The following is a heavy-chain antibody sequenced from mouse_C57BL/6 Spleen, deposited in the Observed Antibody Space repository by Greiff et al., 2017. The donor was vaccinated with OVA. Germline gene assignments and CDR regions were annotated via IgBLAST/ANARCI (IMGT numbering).Heavy chain of an antibody. CDR1: GYTFTSYW. J-gene: IGHJ1*03. CDR2: FDPNSGGT. V-gene: IGHV1-72*01. CDR3: ARRGDEGYCVWYFDV. D-gene: IGHD2-3*01. Sequence: VKLQQPGPELVKPGASVKLSCKASGYTFTSYWMTWVKQRHGRGLEWIGRFDPNSGGTRYNEKFKSKATLTVDKPSSTAYMQLRSLTSEDSAVYYCARRGDEGYCVWYFDVWGTGTTVTVSS.